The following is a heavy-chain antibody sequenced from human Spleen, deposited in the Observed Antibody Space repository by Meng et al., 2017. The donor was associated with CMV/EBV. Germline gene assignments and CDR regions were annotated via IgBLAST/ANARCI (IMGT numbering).Heavy chain of an antibody. D-gene: IGHD2-2*01. V-gene: IGHV3-11*04. CDR2: ISSSGRTI. J-gene: IGHJ5*02. Sequence: ASGFTFSDYYMSWIRQAPGEGLEWVSYISSSGRTIYYTDSVKGRFTVSRDNAKNSLYLQMNNLRAEDTAVYYCARGSCSSTSCYDPWGQGTLVTVSS. CDR3: ARGSCSSTSCYDP. CDR1: GFTFSDYY.